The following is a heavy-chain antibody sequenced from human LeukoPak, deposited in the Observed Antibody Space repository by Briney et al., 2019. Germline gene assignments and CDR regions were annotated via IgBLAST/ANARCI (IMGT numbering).Heavy chain of an antibody. CDR2: INIRGGTT. CDR3: RRESAGGGYNFDF. Sequence: PGGCLRLSFSASALTLISDAIISVRRAPRRRREWVSYINIRGGTTSYANSVSGRFTISRDNPKNSLYLQINIRRAQDTAVYYWRRESAGGGYNFDFWGQGILVTVSS. CDR1: ALTLISDA. J-gene: IGHJ4*02. D-gene: IGHD5-24*01. V-gene: IGHV3-48*03.